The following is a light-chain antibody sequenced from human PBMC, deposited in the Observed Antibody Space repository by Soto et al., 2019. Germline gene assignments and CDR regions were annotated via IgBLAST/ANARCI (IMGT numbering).Light chain of an antibody. CDR2: NDN. J-gene: IGLJ1*01. CDR1: RSDIGSNS. CDR3: AAWDDSLTGPV. Sequence: QSVLTQPPSASGNPGQTVTISSSGSRSDIGSNSVSWYQHLPGTAPKLLIYNDNQRPSGVPDRFSGSRSGTSASLAISGLQSEDEADYYCAAWDDSLTGPVFGTGTKVTVL. V-gene: IGLV1-44*01.